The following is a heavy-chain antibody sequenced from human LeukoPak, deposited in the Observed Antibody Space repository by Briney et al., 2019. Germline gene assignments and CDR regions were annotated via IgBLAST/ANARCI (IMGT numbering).Heavy chain of an antibody. D-gene: IGHD6-19*01. J-gene: IGHJ5*02. V-gene: IGHV1-18*01. CDR2: ISAYNGNT. CDR1: DYTFTSYG. Sequence: ASVTVSCKASDYTFTSYGISWVRQAPGQGLEYMGWISAYNGNTNYAQKFQGRVTMTTDTSTSTAYMELRSLRSDDTAVYYCAKSPRQSSSGWDNWFDPWGQGTLVTVSS. CDR3: AKSPRQSSSGWDNWFDP.